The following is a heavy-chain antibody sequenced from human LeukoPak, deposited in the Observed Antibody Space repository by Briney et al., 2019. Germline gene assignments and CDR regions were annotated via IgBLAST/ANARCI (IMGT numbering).Heavy chain of an antibody. V-gene: IGHV4-38-2*02. D-gene: IGHD1-26*01. J-gene: IGHJ4*02. CDR3: ARVVVGATTSWDYFDY. CDR2: IYHSGST. Sequence: SETLSLTCTVSGYSISSGYYWGWIRQPPGKGLEWIGSIYHSGSTYYNPSLKSRVTISVDTSKNQFSLKLSSVTAADTAVYYCARVVVGATTSWDYFDYWGQGTLVTVSS. CDR1: GYSISSGYY.